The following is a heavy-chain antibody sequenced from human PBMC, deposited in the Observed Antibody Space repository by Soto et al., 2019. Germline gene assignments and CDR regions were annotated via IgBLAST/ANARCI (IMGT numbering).Heavy chain of an antibody. CDR1: GGSISSSSYY. D-gene: IGHD6-6*01. Sequence: QLQLQESGPGLVKPSETLSLTCTVSGGSISSSSYYWGWIRQPPGKGLEWIGSIYYSGSTYYNPSLKSRVTISVDTSKNQFSLKLSSVTAADTAVYYWARRRAARPFDYWGQGTLVTVSS. V-gene: IGHV4-39*01. CDR2: IYYSGST. J-gene: IGHJ4*02. CDR3: ARRRAARPFDY.